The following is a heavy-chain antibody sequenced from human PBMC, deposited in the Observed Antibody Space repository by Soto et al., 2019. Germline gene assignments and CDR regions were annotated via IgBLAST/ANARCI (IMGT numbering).Heavy chain of an antibody. V-gene: IGHV1-46*02. J-gene: IGHJ4*02. CDR1: GYTFQNYH. D-gene: IGHD3-16*01. CDR2: IHPSGDTK. CDR3: ARDLWGSWTVDY. Sequence: QVQLVQSGAAVKEPGASVKVSCKASGYTFQNYHMHWVRQAPGQGLEWMGIIHPSGDTKTYAQRFQGRLAMTRDASTSTAYMEFSSLTSEDTAVYFCARDLWGSWTVDYWGQGTLVTVSS.